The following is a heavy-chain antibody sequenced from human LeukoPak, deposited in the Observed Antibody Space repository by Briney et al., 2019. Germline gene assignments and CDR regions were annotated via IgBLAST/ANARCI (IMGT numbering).Heavy chain of an antibody. V-gene: IGHV6-1*01. J-gene: IGHJ4*02. CDR3: ASGAASLDY. Sequence: SQTLSLTCAISGDRVSSNSAAWNWIRQSPSRGLEWLGRTYYRSRWYNDYAVSVKSRITITPDTSKNQFFLQPNSVTPEDTAVYYCASGAASLDYWGQGTLVTVSS. CDR2: TYYRSRWYN. CDR1: GDRVSSNSAA. D-gene: IGHD4/OR15-4a*01.